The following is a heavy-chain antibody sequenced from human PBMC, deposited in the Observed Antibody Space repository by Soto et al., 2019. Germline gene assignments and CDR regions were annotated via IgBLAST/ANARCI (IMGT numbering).Heavy chain of an antibody. CDR2: IIPIFGTA. V-gene: IGHV1-69*13. CDR1: GGTFSSYA. J-gene: IGHJ6*02. D-gene: IGHD3-22*01. Sequence: SVKVSCKASGGTFSSYAISWVRQAPGQGLEWMGGIIPIFGTANYAQKFQGRVTITADESTSTAYMELSSLRSEDTAVYYCARVRYYDSSGYPYGMDVWGQGTTVTVSS. CDR3: ARVRYYDSSGYPYGMDV.